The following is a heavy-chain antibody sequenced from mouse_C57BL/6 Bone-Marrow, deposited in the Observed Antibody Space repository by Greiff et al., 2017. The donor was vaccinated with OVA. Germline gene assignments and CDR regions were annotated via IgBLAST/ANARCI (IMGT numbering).Heavy chain of an antibody. V-gene: IGHV1-18*01. D-gene: IGHD1-1*01. J-gene: IGHJ1*03. Sequence: VQLQQSGPELVKPGASVKIPCKASGYTFTDYNMDWVKQSHGKSLEWIGDINPNNGGTNYNQKFKGKATLTVDKSSSTAYMELRSLTSEDAAVYYCARWTTVVEGYFDVWGTGTTVTVSS. CDR1: GYTFTDYN. CDR2: INPNNGGT. CDR3: ARWTTVVEGYFDV.